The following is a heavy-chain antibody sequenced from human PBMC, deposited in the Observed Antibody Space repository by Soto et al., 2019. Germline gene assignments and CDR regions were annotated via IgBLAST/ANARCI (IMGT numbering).Heavy chain of an antibody. D-gene: IGHD3-10*01. CDR1: GGSISSGGYY. V-gene: IGHV4-31*03. J-gene: IGHJ6*02. CDR3: ARDGRGYYYGMDV. Sequence: QVQLQESGPGLVKPSQTLSLTCTVSGGSISSGGYYWSWIRQHPGKGLEWIGYIYYSGSTYYNPSLQSRVTISVDTSKDQFSLKLSSVTAADTAVYYCARDGRGYYYGMDVWGQGTTVTVSS. CDR2: IYYSGST.